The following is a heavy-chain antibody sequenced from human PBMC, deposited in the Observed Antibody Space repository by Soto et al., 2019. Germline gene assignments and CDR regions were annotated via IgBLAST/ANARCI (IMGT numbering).Heavy chain of an antibody. D-gene: IGHD6-13*01. CDR2: NSWNSGSI. J-gene: IGHJ4*01. Sequence: EVQLAESGGGLVQPGRSLSLSCAASGFTYDDYAMHWLRQAPGQGLEWVSGNSWNSGSIGCADSVKGRFTISRHNAKNPLCLQRNSLRAEDTVLYYCAQDGKAASGGYVDYWGHGTVGTFS. V-gene: IGHV3-9*01. CDR1: GFTYDDYA. CDR3: AQDGKAASGGYVDY.